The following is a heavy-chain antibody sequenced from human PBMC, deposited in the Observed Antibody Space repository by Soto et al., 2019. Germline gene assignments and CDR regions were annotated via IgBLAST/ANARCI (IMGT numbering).Heavy chain of an antibody. Sequence: QVQLVQSGAEVKKPGASVKVSCKASGYTFTSYGISWVRQAPGQGLEWMGWISAYNGNTNYAQKLQGRVTMTTDTSTSTAYMELRSLRSDDTAVYYCARAPLLLWFSPPYGMDVWGQGTTVTVSS. D-gene: IGHD3-10*01. CDR3: ARAPLLLWFSPPYGMDV. V-gene: IGHV1-18*01. CDR2: ISAYNGNT. CDR1: GYTFTSYG. J-gene: IGHJ6*02.